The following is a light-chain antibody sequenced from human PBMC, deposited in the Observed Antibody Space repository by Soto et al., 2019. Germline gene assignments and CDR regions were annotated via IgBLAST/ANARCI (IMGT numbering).Light chain of an antibody. J-gene: IGKJ1*01. V-gene: IGKV1-39*01. CDR3: QQSYSSLGT. Sequence: DIQMTQSPSSLSASVGDRVTITCRASQRISNSLNWYQQRQGEAPKLLIYAASSLESGVPSRFSGRGSVTDFTLTISSLQPEDFATYYCQQSYSSLGTFGEGTKVEIK. CDR2: AAS. CDR1: QRISNS.